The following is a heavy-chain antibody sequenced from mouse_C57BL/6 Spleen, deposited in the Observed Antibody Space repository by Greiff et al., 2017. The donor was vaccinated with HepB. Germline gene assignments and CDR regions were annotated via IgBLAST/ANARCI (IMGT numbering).Heavy chain of an antibody. J-gene: IGHJ4*01. Sequence: QVQLKESGAELARPGASVKLSCKASGYTFTSYGISWVKQRTGQGLEWIGEIDPRSGNTYYNEKFKGKATLTADKSSSTVYMELRSLTSEDSAVYFCARSEGQGTMDYWGQGTSVTVSS. CDR2: IDPRSGNT. CDR1: GYTFTSYG. V-gene: IGHV1-81*01. CDR3: ARSEGQGTMDY. D-gene: IGHD3-2*02.